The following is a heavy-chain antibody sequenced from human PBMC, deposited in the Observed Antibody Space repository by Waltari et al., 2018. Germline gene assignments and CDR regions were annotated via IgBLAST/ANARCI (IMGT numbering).Heavy chain of an antibody. V-gene: IGHV4-61*02. J-gene: IGHJ3*02. D-gene: IGHD6-13*01. Sequence: QVQLQESGPGLVKPSQTLSLTCTVSGGSISSGSYYWSWIRQPAGKGLEWIGRIYTSGSTNYSPSLKSRVAISVDTAKNQFSLKLSSVTAADTAVYYWARGPKQLHAFDIWGQGTMVTVSS. CDR1: GGSISSGSYY. CDR3: ARGPKQLHAFDI. CDR2: IYTSGST.